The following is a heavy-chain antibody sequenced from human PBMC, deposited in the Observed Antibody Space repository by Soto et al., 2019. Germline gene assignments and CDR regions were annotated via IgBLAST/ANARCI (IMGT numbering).Heavy chain of an antibody. D-gene: IGHD3-9*01. CDR2: IYYTGST. CDR1: GGSISSYY. V-gene: IGHV4-59*12. Sequence: SETLSLTCTVSGGSISSYYWSWIRQPPGKGLEWIGYIYYTGSTNYNPSLKSRVTISVDTSKNQFSLKLSSVTAADTAVYYCARALPGTDAFDIWGQGTMVTVSS. J-gene: IGHJ3*02. CDR3: ARALPGTDAFDI.